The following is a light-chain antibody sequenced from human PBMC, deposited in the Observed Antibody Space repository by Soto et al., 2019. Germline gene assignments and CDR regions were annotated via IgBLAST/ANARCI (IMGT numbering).Light chain of an antibody. CDR2: QNN. CDR3: QSYDSSLSAVV. Sequence: QSVLTQPPSVSGAPGQRGSISCTGSSSNIGAGYDVHWYEHLPGTAPKLLIYQNNNRPSGVPDRFSGSKSGTSASLVITGLQAEDEADYYCQSYDSSLSAVVFGGGTKVTVL. J-gene: IGLJ2*01. V-gene: IGLV1-40*01. CDR1: SSNIGAGYD.